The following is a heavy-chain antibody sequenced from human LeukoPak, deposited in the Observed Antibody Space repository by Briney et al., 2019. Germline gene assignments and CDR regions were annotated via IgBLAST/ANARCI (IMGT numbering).Heavy chain of an antibody. J-gene: IGHJ4*02. CDR2: IYHSGST. D-gene: IGHD4-23*01. CDR3: ARRVYGGNARCCYFDY. CDR1: GGSISSSNW. V-gene: IGHV4-4*02. Sequence: SETLSLTCAVSGGSISSSNWWSWVRQPPGKGLEWIGEIYHSGSTNYNPSLKSRVTISVDKSKNQFSLKLSSVTAADTAVYYCARRVYGGNARCCYFDYWGQGTLVTVSS.